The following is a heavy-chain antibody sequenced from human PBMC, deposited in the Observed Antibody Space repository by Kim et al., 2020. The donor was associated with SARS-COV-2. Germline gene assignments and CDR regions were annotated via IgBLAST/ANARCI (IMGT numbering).Heavy chain of an antibody. J-gene: IGHJ3*02. V-gene: IGHV3-48*04. Sequence: GGSLRLSCAASGFTFSSYSMNWVRQAPGKGLEWVSYISSSSSTIYYADSVKGRFTISRDNAKNSLYLQMNSLRAEDTAVYYCARDFPTPDYGGNSGVWDDAFDIWGQGTMVTVSS. CDR2: ISSSSSTI. CDR3: ARDFPTPDYGGNSGVWDDAFDI. CDR1: GFTFSSYS. D-gene: IGHD4-17*01.